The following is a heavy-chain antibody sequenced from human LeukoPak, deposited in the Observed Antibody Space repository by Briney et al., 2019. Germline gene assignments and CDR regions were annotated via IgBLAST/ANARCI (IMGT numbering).Heavy chain of an antibody. D-gene: IGHD3-10*01. CDR3: ARGRRVRGSMDV. Sequence: ASVKVSCKASGYSSTNYGISWVRQAPGQGLEWMGWIHIYRGNTNYAQKFQGRVTMTTDTSTSTVYMEVRGLRSEDTAVYYCARGRRVRGSMDVWGKGTTVTVSS. J-gene: IGHJ6*04. V-gene: IGHV1-18*01. CDR2: IHIYRGNT. CDR1: GYSSTNYG.